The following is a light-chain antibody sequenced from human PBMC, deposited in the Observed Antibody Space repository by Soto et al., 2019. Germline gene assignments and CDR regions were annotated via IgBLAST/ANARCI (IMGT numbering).Light chain of an antibody. CDR1: SSDVGGYDY. CDR2: EVT. J-gene: IGLJ1*01. CDR3: GSHTSGSTRV. V-gene: IGLV2-14*01. Sequence: QSALTQPASVSGSPGQSIAISCTGTSSDVGGYDYVSWYQQHPDKAPKLMIYEVTKRPSWVSNRFSGSKSGNTASLTISGLQPEDEADYYCGSHTSGSTRVFGSGTKLTVL.